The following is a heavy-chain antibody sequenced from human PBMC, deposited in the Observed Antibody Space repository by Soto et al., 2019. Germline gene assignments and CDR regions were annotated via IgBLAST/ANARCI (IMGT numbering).Heavy chain of an antibody. V-gene: IGHV3-53*01. CDR2: IYRGGNT. J-gene: IGHJ4*02. CDR3: GTRTVPGTIVDY. Sequence: EVQLVESGGDLIQPGGSLRLSCAASGFAVSNNYMSWVRQAPGKGLEWVSMIYRGGNTFYADSVKGRFSISRDHSQNAVYLQMNSLRAEDTAVYFCGTRTVPGTIVDYWGQGTLVTVSS. CDR1: GFAVSNNY. D-gene: IGHD6-19*01.